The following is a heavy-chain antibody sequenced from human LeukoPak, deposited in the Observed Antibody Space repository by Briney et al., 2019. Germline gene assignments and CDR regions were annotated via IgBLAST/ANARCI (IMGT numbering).Heavy chain of an antibody. J-gene: IGHJ4*02. CDR1: GGSFSGYY. D-gene: IGHD3-22*01. Sequence: RPSQTLSLTCDVYGGSFSGYYWSWIRQPPRNWLEWIDEIKHSGSTNYNPSLRTGVTISVDTSKNQFSLKLSAGTLADTPFFYCARGPHTAVNYSESSGSYCWGQG. CDR2: IKHSGST. CDR3: ARGPHTAVNYSESSGSYC. V-gene: IGHV4-34*01.